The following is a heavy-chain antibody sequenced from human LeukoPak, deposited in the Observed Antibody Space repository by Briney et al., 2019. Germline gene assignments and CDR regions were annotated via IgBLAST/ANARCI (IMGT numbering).Heavy chain of an antibody. CDR1: GFTFSDYY. J-gene: IGHJ4*02. CDR3: AGTHGGSYYFDY. V-gene: IGHV3-11*04. Sequence: PGGSLRLSCAASGFTFSDYYMSWVRQAPGKGLEWVSYISSSGSTIYYADSVKGRFTISRDNAKNSLYLQMISLRAEDTAVYFCAGTHGGSYYFDYWGERTMVTVSS. D-gene: IGHD1-26*01. CDR2: ISSSGSTI.